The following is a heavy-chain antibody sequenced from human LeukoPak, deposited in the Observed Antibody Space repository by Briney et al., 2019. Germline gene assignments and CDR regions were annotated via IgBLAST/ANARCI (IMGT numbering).Heavy chain of an antibody. CDR2: IYHDGST. J-gene: IGHJ4*02. CDR3: ASGYSSSWPFDY. CDR1: GGSISSSNW. V-gene: IGHV4-4*02. Sequence: PSETLSLTCVVSGGSISSSNWWSWVRQPPGQGLEWVGEIYHDGSTSYTPSLNSRVTISVDKSKNQFSLKLISVTAADTAVYYCASGYSSSWPFDYWGQGTLVTVSS. D-gene: IGHD6-13*01.